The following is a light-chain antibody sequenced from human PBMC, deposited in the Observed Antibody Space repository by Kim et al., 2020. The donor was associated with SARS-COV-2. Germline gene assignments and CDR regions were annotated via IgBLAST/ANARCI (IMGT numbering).Light chain of an antibody. Sequence: APGQKVPISCSGSSSNIGNKYVSWYQQLPGTAPKLLIYDNNKRPSGIPDRFSGSKSGTSATLGITGLQTGDEADYYCGTWDSSLWVFGGGTQLTVL. CDR2: DNN. J-gene: IGLJ3*02. CDR3: GTWDSSLWV. CDR1: SSNIGNKY. V-gene: IGLV1-51*01.